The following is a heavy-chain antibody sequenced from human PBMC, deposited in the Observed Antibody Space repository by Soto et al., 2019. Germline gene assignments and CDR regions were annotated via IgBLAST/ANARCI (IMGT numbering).Heavy chain of an antibody. V-gene: IGHV1-58*01. CDR1: GFTFTSSA. Sequence: QMQLVQSGPEVKKPGTSVKVSCKSSGFTFTSSAVQWVRQARGQRLERIGWIVVGSGNTNYAQKFQERVTITRDMSTSTAYMELSSLRSEDTAVYYCARFSGSGSHYIPDAFDIWGQGTMVTVSS. CDR2: IVVGSGNT. CDR3: ARFSGSGSHYIPDAFDI. D-gene: IGHD3-10*01. J-gene: IGHJ3*02.